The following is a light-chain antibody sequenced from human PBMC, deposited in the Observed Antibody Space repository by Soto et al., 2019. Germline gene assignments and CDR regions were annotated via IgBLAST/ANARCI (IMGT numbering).Light chain of an antibody. V-gene: IGKV1-39*01. Sequence: DIPMTQSPSSLSASVGDRVTITCRASQSISTYLNWYQQKPGKVPKLLIYAASSLQSGVPSRFSGSGSGTDFTLTISSLQPEDFATYYCQQNHTTFTFGGGTTVEIK. CDR1: QSISTY. CDR3: QQNHTTFT. J-gene: IGKJ4*01. CDR2: AAS.